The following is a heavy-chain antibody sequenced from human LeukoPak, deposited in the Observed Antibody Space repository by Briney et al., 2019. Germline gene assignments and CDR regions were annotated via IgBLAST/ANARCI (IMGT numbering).Heavy chain of an antibody. CDR1: GGSISSSY. D-gene: IGHD3-10*01. Sequence: SETLSLTCTVSGGSISSSYWSWIRQPPGKGLEWIGYIYYSGSTNYNPSLESRVTRSVDTSKNQFSLKLSSVTAADTAVYYCARCGTYYYGSGRISWFDPWGQGTLVTVSS. CDR2: IYYSGST. CDR3: ARCGTYYYGSGRISWFDP. V-gene: IGHV4-59*12. J-gene: IGHJ5*02.